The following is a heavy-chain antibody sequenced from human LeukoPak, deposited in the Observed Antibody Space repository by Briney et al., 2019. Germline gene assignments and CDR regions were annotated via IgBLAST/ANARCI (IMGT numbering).Heavy chain of an antibody. CDR3: AKDRTPPSHYDFWSGYIFNWFDP. Sequence: GRSLRLSCAASGFTFSSYGMHWVRQAPGKGLEWVAVISYDGSNKYYADSVKGRFTISRDNSKNTLYLQMNSLRAEDTAVYYCAKDRTPPSHYDFWSGYIFNWFDPWGQGTLVTVSS. CDR2: ISYDGSNK. CDR1: GFTFSSYG. D-gene: IGHD3-3*01. J-gene: IGHJ5*02. V-gene: IGHV3-30*18.